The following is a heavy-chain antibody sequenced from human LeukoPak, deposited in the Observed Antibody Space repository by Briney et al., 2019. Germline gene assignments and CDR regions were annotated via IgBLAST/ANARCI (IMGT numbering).Heavy chain of an antibody. V-gene: IGHV4-34*01. Sequence: SKTLSLTCAVYGGSFSGYYWSWIRQPPGKGLEWIGEINHSRSTNYNPTLKSRVTISVDTSKNQFSLKLSSVTAADTAVYYCARKGTYYGFWSGYYTSFDYWGQGTLVTVSS. CDR2: INHSRST. CDR3: ARKGTYYGFWSGYYTSFDY. J-gene: IGHJ4*02. D-gene: IGHD3-3*01. CDR1: GGSFSGYY.